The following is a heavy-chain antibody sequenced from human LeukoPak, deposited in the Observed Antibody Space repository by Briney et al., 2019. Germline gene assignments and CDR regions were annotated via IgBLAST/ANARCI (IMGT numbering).Heavy chain of an antibody. CDR3: AKVGIKTPVYYYYYMDV. D-gene: IGHD4-23*01. J-gene: IGHJ6*03. CDR1: GFTFSSYD. CDR2: MRYDGSNK. Sequence: GGSLRLSCAASGFTFSSYDMHWVRQAPGKGLEWVAFMRYDGSNKYFADSVKGRFTISRDNSKNTLYLQMNSLRAEDTAVYYCAKVGIKTPVYYYYYMDVWGKGTTVTVSS. V-gene: IGHV3-30*02.